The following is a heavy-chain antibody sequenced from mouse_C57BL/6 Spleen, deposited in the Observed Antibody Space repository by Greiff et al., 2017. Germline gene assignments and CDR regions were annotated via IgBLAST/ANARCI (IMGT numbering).Heavy chain of an antibody. CDR3: ARNWGGGFYYAMDY. CDR1: GFSLTSYG. J-gene: IGHJ4*01. V-gene: IGHV2-2*01. CDR2: IWSGGST. Sequence: QVQLQQSGPGLVQPSQSLSITCTVSGFSLTSYGVHWVRQSPGKGLEWLGVIWSGGSTDYNAALISRLSISQDNSKSQVFLKMNSLRADDTAIYYCARNWGGGFYYAMDYWGQGTSVTVSS. D-gene: IGHD4-1*01.